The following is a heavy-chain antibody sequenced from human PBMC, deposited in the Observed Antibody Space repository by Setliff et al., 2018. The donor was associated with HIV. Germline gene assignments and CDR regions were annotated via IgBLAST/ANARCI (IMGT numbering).Heavy chain of an antibody. J-gene: IGHJ6*03. CDR1: GGSVSGYY. CDR3: ARGNVGYSSGWGYMDV. Sequence: PSETLSLTCAVYGGSVSGYYWSWIRQPPGKGLEWIGEIDHSGSTNYNPSLKSRVTISVDTSKNQFSLKLSSVTAADTAVYYCARGNVGYSSGWGYMDVWGKGTTVTVSS. V-gene: IGHV4-34*01. D-gene: IGHD6-19*01. CDR2: IDHSGST.